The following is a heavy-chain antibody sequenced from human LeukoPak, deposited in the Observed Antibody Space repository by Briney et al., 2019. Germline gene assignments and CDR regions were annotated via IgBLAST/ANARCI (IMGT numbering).Heavy chain of an antibody. D-gene: IGHD3-22*01. V-gene: IGHV3-33*01. Sequence: PGGSLRLSCAASGFTFSSYGMHWVRQAPGKGLEWVAVIWYDGSNKYYADSVKGRFTISRDNSKNTLYLQMNSLRAEDTVVYYCARSDYYDSSGDDYYYYYGMDVWSQGTTVTVSS. CDR1: GFTFSSYG. J-gene: IGHJ6*02. CDR3: ARSDYYDSSGDDYYYYYGMDV. CDR2: IWYDGSNK.